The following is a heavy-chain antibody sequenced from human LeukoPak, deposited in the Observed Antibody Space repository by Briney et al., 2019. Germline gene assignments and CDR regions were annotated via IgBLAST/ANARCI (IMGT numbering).Heavy chain of an antibody. V-gene: IGHV4-59*01. Sequence: PSETLSLTCTVSGGSISSYYWSWIRQPPGKGLGWIGYIYHSRSTNYNPSLKSRVTISVDTSKNQFSLKLSSVTAADTAVYYCARDPNWVFDLWGRGTLVTVSS. D-gene: IGHD1-1*01. J-gene: IGHJ2*01. CDR2: IYHSRST. CDR3: ARDPNWVFDL. CDR1: GGSISSYY.